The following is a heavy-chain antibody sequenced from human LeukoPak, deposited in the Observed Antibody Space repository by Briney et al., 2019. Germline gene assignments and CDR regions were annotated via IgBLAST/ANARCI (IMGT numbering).Heavy chain of an antibody. J-gene: IGHJ4*02. CDR2: ISSGGDTK. V-gene: IGHV3-48*04. D-gene: IGHD3-10*01. CDR3: AREMGGDYGSGTFFDL. CDR1: GFTFSSYG. Sequence: PGRSLRLSCAASGFTFSSYGMHWVRQAPGKGLEWVSYISSGGDTKYYADSVKGRFTISRENAKNSLYLQMNNLRAEDTAVYYCAREMGGDYGSGTFFDLWGQGNMVTVSS.